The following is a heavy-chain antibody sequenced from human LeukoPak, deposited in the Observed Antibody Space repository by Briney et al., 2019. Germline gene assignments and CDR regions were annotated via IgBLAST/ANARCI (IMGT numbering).Heavy chain of an antibody. J-gene: IGHJ4*02. Sequence: GGSLRLSCAVSGFTFSSYGMHWVGQAPGKGLEWVAGISKNGNHQSYADSVKGRFTISRDNSKNTLFLQMNSLTVEDTAVYYCAKEIHAFGGFDYWGQGTLVTVSS. CDR2: ISKNGNHQ. CDR1: GFTFSSYG. V-gene: IGHV3-30*18. D-gene: IGHD3-10*01. CDR3: AKEIHAFGGFDY.